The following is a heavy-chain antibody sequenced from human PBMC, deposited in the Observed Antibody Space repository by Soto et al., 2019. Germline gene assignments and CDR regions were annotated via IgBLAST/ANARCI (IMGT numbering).Heavy chain of an antibody. CDR1: GGSISSDSYY. V-gene: IGHV4-39*02. CDR3: ARERGWIWAPFDN. Sequence: PSETLSLTCTVSGGSISSDSYYWGWIRQSPEKGLEWIASISYSGSTYYNPTLKSRLIISVDTSKSQFSLKLSSVTAADTGVYYCARERGWIWAPFDNWRQGTLVTVSS. D-gene: IGHD2-2*03. CDR2: ISYSGST. J-gene: IGHJ4*02.